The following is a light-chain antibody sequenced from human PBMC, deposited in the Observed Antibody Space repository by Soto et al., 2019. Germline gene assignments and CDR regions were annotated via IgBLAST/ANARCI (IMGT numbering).Light chain of an antibody. V-gene: IGKV1-5*03. CDR1: QSISNW. J-gene: IGKJ1*01. CDR2: KAS. CDR3: QQYNSYWT. Sequence: DIQMTQSPSTLSASVGDRVTITCRASQSISNWLAWYQQKPGKAPILLIYKASSLQSGVPSRFSGSGSGTEFTLTISSLQPDDFATYYCQQYNSYWTFGQGTKVDSK.